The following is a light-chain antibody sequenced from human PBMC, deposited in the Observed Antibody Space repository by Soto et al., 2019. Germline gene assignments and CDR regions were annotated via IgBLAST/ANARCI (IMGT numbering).Light chain of an antibody. Sequence: AIRMTQSPSSFSASTGDRVTITCRATQDITNYLAWYQQKPGKAPKLLIYRASVLESGVPSRFIGGGSGTNFSLIISYLQSEYFATYYCQQYNSFPQTFGQGTKMEI. V-gene: IGKV1-8*01. J-gene: IGKJ2*01. CDR1: QDITNY. CDR3: QQYNSFPQT. CDR2: RAS.